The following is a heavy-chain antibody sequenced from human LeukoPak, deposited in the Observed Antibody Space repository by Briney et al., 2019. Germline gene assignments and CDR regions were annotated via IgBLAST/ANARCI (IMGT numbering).Heavy chain of an antibody. D-gene: IGHD2-2*01. CDR2: IYTSGST. J-gene: IGHJ4*02. Sequence: PSETLSLTCTVSGGSISSGSYYWSWIRQPAGRGLEWIGRIYTSGSTNYNPSLKSRLTLSLDTSKNQFSLKLSSVTAADTAVYYCAREDARSVPTAISPLDYWGQGTLVTVSS. CDR1: GGSISSGSYY. CDR3: AREDARSVPTAISPLDY. V-gene: IGHV4-61*02.